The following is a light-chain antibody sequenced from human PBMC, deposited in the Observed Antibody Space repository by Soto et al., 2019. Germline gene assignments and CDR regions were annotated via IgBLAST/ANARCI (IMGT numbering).Light chain of an antibody. V-gene: IGKV3-20*01. CDR3: QHYGSLVLT. Sequence: EIVLTQSPGTLSLSPGERATLSCRASQSVSSSYLAWYQQKPGQAPRLLIYGASSRATGIPDRFSGSGSGTYFTLTISTLEPEDFAVYYCQHYGSLVLTFGGGTKVEIK. CDR1: QSVSSSY. J-gene: IGKJ4*01. CDR2: GAS.